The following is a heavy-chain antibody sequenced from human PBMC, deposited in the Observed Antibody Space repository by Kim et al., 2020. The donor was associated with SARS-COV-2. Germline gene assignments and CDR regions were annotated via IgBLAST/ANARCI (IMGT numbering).Heavy chain of an antibody. CDR2: IHYSGSA. Sequence: SETLSLTCTVSGDSISVFSYYWGWIRQPPGKGLECIGSIHYSGSAYYNSSLKSRVTLSVDTSKNQFSLKVSSVTAADTSVYFCARQRGSGSSVSYYGMDVWGQGTTVTVSS. CDR1: GDSISVFSYY. J-gene: IGHJ6*02. D-gene: IGHD1-26*01. CDR3: ARQRGSGSSVSYYGMDV. V-gene: IGHV4-39*01.